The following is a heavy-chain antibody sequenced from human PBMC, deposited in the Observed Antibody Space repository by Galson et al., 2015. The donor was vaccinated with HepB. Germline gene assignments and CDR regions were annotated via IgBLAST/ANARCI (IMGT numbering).Heavy chain of an antibody. J-gene: IGHJ5*02. CDR3: AREIDSGAAEKENNWFDP. CDR2: INPNSGGT. D-gene: IGHD6-25*01. V-gene: IGHV1-2*02. Sequence: SVKVSCKASGYTFTGYYMHWVRQAPGQGLEWMGWINPNSGGTNYAQKFQGRVTMTRDTSISTVYMELSSLRSEDTAVYYCAREIDSGAAEKENNWFDPWGQGTLVTVSS. CDR1: GYTFTGYY.